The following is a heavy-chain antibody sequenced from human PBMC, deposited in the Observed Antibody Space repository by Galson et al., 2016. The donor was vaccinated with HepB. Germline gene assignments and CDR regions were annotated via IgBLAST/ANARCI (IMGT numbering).Heavy chain of an antibody. CDR3: ARASNWNTDPWGY. CDR1: GFTFNSYG. Sequence: SLRLSCAASGFTFNSYGMSWIRQAPGKGLEWVSSISGGGGSTDDAGSVKGRLTISRDNSKNTVYLQMDSLRTDDTAMYYCARASNWNTDPWGYWGQGTLVTVSS. J-gene: IGHJ4*02. D-gene: IGHD1/OR15-1a*01. CDR2: ISGGGGST. V-gene: IGHV3-23*01.